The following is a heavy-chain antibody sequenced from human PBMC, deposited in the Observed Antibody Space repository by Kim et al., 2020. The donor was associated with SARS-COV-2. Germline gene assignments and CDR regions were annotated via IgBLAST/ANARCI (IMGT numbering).Heavy chain of an antibody. D-gene: IGHD3-10*01. CDR1: GGSISSYY. J-gene: IGHJ3*02. CDR3: ARDGYYGSGTPAFDI. V-gene: IGHV4-59*13. CDR2: IYYSGST. Sequence: SETLSLTCTVSGGSISSYYWSWIRQPPGKGLEWIGYIYYSGSTNYNPSLKSRVTISVDTSKNQFSLKLSSVTAADTAVYYCARDGYYGSGTPAFDIWGQG.